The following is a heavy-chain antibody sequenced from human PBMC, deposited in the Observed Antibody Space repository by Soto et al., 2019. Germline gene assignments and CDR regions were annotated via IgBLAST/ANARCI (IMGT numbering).Heavy chain of an antibody. J-gene: IGHJ5*02. Sequence: QVQLQESGPGLVKPSGTLSLTCAVSSGSISSSNWWSWVRQPPGKGLEWIGEIYHSGSTNYNPSPKSRVTISVDKSKNQFSLKLSSVTAADTAVYYCAREYRRRYFDWLGLDPWGQGTLVTVSS. D-gene: IGHD3-9*01. CDR2: IYHSGST. CDR3: AREYRRRYFDWLGLDP. CDR1: SGSISSSNW. V-gene: IGHV4-4*02.